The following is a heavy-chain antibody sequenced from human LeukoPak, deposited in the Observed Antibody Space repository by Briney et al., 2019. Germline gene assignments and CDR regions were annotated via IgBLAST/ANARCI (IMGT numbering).Heavy chain of an antibody. V-gene: IGHV3-30*03. CDR1: GFTFSSYG. Sequence: PGGSLRLSCAASGFTFSSYGMHWVRPAPGKGLEWVAVISYEGSNKYYADSVKGRFTISRDNSKNTLYLQMNSLRAEDTAVYYCARELLDNYFDYWGQGTLVTVSS. CDR2: ISYEGSNK. J-gene: IGHJ4*02. CDR3: ARELLDNYFDY. D-gene: IGHD2-21*02.